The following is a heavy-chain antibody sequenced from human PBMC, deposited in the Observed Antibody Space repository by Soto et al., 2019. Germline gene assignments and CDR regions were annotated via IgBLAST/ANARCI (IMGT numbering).Heavy chain of an antibody. D-gene: IGHD4-17*01. CDR1: GGSITSNSYY. CDR2: VYYSGST. Sequence: SETLSLTCTVSGGSITSNSYYWGWIRQPPGKGLEWIGSVYYSGSTYYNPSVKSRVTISVDSFRNQFSLKLSSVTAADTAVYYCAKESLKTPQTTSRPFDYWGQGTLVTGSS. J-gene: IGHJ4*02. V-gene: IGHV4-39*02. CDR3: AKESLKTPQTTSRPFDY.